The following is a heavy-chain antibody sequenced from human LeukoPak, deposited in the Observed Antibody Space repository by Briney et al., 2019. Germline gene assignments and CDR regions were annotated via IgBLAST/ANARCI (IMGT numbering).Heavy chain of an antibody. CDR1: GGSIRSYY. D-gene: IGHD4-23*01. CDR3: ARHDTGYGGNGRGFDY. CDR2: IYNSGST. J-gene: IGHJ4*02. V-gene: IGHV4-59*08. Sequence: PSETLSLTCTVSGGSIRSYYWSWIRQPPGKGLEWIGYIYNSGSTNYNPSLKSRVTISVDTSKNQFSLKLSSVTAADTAVYYCARHDTGYGGNGRGFDYWGQGTLVTVSS.